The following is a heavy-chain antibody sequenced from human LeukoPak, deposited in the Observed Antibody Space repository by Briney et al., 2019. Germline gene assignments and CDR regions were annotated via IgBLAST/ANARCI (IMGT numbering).Heavy chain of an antibody. Sequence: SETLSLTCTVSGYSNSSGYYWGWIRQPPGKGLEWIGSIYHSGSTYYNPSLKSRVTISVDTSKNQFSLKLSSVTAADTAVYYCARLRYSYGKNFDYWGQGTLVTVSS. CDR1: GYSNSSGYY. V-gene: IGHV4-38-2*02. CDR2: IYHSGST. J-gene: IGHJ4*02. D-gene: IGHD5-18*01. CDR3: ARLRYSYGKNFDY.